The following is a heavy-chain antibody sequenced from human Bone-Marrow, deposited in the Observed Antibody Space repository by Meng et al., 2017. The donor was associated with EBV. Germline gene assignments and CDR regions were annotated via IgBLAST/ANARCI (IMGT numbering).Heavy chain of an antibody. CDR3: ALQYCNTPRCSASFSS. J-gene: IGHJ5*02. V-gene: IGHV1-69*01. Sequence: QVQLVQSGAEAKKPGSSVKVSCKASGGTFITYAISWVRQAPGQGLEWMGGIIPIFGTSNYAQNFHARVTITSDESTSTAYMELSSLRSEDTAVYYCALQYCNTPRCSASFSSWGQGTLGTVVS. D-gene: IGHD2-2*01. CDR2: IIPIFGTS. CDR1: GGTFITYA.